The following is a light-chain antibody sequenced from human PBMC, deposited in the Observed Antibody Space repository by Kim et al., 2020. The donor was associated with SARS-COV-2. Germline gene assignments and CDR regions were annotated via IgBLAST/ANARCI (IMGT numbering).Light chain of an antibody. CDR1: NIGSKS. Sequence: GRMTCGGNNIGSKSVHWDQQRPGQAPVLVIYYDSDRPSGIPELFSGSNSGNTANLTISRVEAGDEADYYCQVWDSSSDHPYVVFGGGTQLTVL. V-gene: IGLV3-21*04. J-gene: IGLJ2*01. CDR3: QVWDSSSDHPYVV. CDR2: YDS.